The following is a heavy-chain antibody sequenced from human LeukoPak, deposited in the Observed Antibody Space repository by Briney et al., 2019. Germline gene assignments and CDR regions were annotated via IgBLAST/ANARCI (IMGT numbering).Heavy chain of an antibody. J-gene: IGHJ6*02. Sequence: SETLSLTCTVSGGSVSSGSYYWSWIRQPPGKGLEWIGEINHSGSTNYNPSLKSRVTISVDTSKNQFSLKLSSVTAADTAVYYCARAHYDFWSGYLYYYGMDVWGQGTTVTVSS. CDR3: ARAHYDFWSGYLYYYGMDV. CDR1: GGSVSSGSYY. V-gene: IGHV4-61*01. CDR2: INHSGST. D-gene: IGHD3-3*01.